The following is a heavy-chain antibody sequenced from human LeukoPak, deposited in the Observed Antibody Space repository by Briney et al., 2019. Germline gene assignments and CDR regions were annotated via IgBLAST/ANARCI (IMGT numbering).Heavy chain of an antibody. D-gene: IGHD7-27*01. J-gene: IGHJ4*02. CDR1: GDSISSYY. V-gene: IGHV4-59*01. CDR2: IYYSGTT. Sequence: PSETLSLTCTVSGDSISSYYWSWIRQPPGKGLEWIGYIYYSGTTSYNPSLKSRVTVSVDASKNQFSLKLSSVTAADTAVYYCARDTGARIDYWGQGTLVTVSS. CDR3: ARDTGARIDY.